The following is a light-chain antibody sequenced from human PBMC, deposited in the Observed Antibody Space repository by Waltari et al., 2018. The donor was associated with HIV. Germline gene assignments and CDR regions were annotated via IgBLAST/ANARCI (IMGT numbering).Light chain of an antibody. J-gene: IGLJ2*01. CDR3: SSHAGSKVV. CDR2: EVS. Sequence: QSALTQPASVSGSPGQSITISCTGTSSDVGGYNYVSWYQQHPGKAPKLMIYEVSNRPSGVPDRFSGSKSGNTASLTVAGLQPEDEADYYCSSHAGSKVVFGGGTRLTVL. V-gene: IGLV2-8*01. CDR1: SSDVGGYNY.